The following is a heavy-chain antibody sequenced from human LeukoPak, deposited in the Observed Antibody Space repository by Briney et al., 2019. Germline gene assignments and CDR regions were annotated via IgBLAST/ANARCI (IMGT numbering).Heavy chain of an antibody. CDR3: ARDEIAARHGRPDAFDI. CDR2: ISSSSSYI. J-gene: IGHJ3*02. Sequence: PGGSLRLSCAASGFTFSSYCMNWVRQAPGKGLEWVSSISSSSSYIYYADSVKGRFTISRDNAKNSLYLQMNSLRAEDTAVYYCARDEIAARHGRPDAFDIWGQGTMVTVSS. D-gene: IGHD6-6*01. CDR1: GFTFSSYC. V-gene: IGHV3-21*01.